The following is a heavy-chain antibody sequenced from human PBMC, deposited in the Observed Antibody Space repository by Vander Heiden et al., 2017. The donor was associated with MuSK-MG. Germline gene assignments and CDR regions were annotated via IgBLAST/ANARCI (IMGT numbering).Heavy chain of an antibody. CDR2: ISGSGGST. CDR1: GFTFSSYA. J-gene: IGHJ6*02. CDR3: ATSLATTGKIPSYYGSGSYPDSYYYYGMDV. V-gene: IGHV3-23*01. D-gene: IGHD3-10*01. Sequence: EVQLLESGGGLVQPGGSLRLSCAASGFTFSSYAMRWVRQAPGKGLEWVSAISGSGGSTYYADSVKGRFTISRDNSKNTLYLQMNSLRAEDTAVYYCATSLATTGKIPSYYGSGSYPDSYYYYGMDVWGQGTTVTVSS.